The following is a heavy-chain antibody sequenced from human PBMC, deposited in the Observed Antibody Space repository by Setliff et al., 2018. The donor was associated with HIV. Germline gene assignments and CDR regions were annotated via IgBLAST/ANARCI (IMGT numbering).Heavy chain of an antibody. V-gene: IGHV3-30*03. J-gene: IGHJ6*03. CDR3: ARVTSSGVHRRGYYYYYMDV. CDR2: ISYDGSNK. D-gene: IGHD6-19*01. CDR1: GVTFSNYG. Sequence: PGGSLRLSCAASGVTFSNYGMHWVRQAPGKGLEWVAVISYDGSNKYYADSVKGRFTIFRDNSKNTLYLQMNRVRGDDTAIYYCARVTSSGVHRRGYYYYYMDVWGKGTTVTVSS.